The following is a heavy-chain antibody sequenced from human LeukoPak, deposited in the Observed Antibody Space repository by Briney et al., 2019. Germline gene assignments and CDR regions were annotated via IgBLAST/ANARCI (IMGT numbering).Heavy chain of an antibody. D-gene: IGHD3-10*01. J-gene: IGHJ4*02. CDR1: GFTFSSYA. CDR3: ANLRPSPFGKLFDY. CDR2: ISGSGGST. V-gene: IGHV3-23*01. Sequence: AGGSLRLSCAASGFTFSSYAMSWVRQAPGKGLEWVSAISGSGGSTYYADSVKGRFTISRDNSKNTLYLQMNSLRAEDTAVYYCANLRPSPFGKLFDYWGQGTLVTVSS.